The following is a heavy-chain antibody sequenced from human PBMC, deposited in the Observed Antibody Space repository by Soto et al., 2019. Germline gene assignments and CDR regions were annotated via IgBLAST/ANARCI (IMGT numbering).Heavy chain of an antibody. J-gene: IGHJ4*02. CDR1: GFTFRGYW. D-gene: IGHD4-4*01. Sequence: PGGSLRLSXEASGFTFRGYWMSWVRQAPGKGLEWVADIKHDGSVQYYVDSVKGRFTISRDNAKKLLYLQMNGLRAEDTALYYCARAPYSNAWYRFDLWGQGALVTVSS. CDR3: ARAPYSNAWYRFDL. CDR2: IKHDGSVQ. V-gene: IGHV3-7*03.